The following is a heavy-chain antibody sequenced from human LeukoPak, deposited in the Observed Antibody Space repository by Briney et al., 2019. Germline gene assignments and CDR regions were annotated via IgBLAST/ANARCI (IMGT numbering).Heavy chain of an antibody. CDR1: GGSFSGYY. D-gene: IGHD1-7*01. CDR2: INHSGST. Sequence: SETLSLTCAVSGGSFSGYYWSWIRQPPGKGLEWIGEINHSGSTNYNPSLKSRVTISVDTSKNQFSLKLSSVTAADTAVYYCARLLAPNKRITGTTHRDYWGQGTLVTVSS. J-gene: IGHJ4*02. CDR3: ARLLAPNKRITGTTHRDY. V-gene: IGHV4-34*01.